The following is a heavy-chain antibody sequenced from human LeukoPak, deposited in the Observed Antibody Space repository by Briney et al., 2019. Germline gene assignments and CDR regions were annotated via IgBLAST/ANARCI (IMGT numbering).Heavy chain of an antibody. D-gene: IGHD2-2*02. Sequence: SETLSPTCAVYGGSFSGYYWSWIRQPPGKGLKWIGEIHHSGSTNYNPSLKSRVTISVDTSKNQFSLKLSSVTAADTAVYNCARDCSSTSCYTGDKDSGWYFDLWGRGTLVTVSS. CDR3: ARDCSSTSCYTGDKDSGWYFDL. J-gene: IGHJ2*01. CDR1: GGSFSGYY. V-gene: IGHV4-34*01. CDR2: IHHSGST.